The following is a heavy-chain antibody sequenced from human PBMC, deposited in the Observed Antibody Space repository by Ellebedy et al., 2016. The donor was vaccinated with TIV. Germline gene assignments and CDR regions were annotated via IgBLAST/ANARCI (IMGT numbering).Heavy chain of an antibody. J-gene: IGHJ4*02. CDR2: ISYDGSNK. D-gene: IGHD3-9*01. CDR3: ARVFSGEAIDY. CDR1: GFTFSSYG. Sequence: GESLKISCAASGFTFSSYGMHWVRQAPGKGLEWVAVISYDGSNKYYADSVKGRFTISRDNSKNTLYLQMNSLRAEDTAVYYCARVFSGEAIDYWGQGTLVTVSS. V-gene: IGHV3-30*03.